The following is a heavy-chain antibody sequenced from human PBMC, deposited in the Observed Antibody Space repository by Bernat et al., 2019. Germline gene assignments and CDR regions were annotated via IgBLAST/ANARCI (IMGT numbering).Heavy chain of an antibody. CDR2: IWYDGSTK. J-gene: IGHJ4*02. CDR3: ARGHDKKDDIWPSNYTNVDS. CDR1: GFTFSTYG. Sequence: QVQLVQSGGGVVQPGRSLRLSCAASGFTFSTYGMHWVRQAPGEGLEWVAVIWYDGSTKYYGDSGKGRFTISRDKSKNTLYLQMNSLRVEDTAVYYCARGHDKKDDIWPSNYTNVDSWGQGTLVTVSS. D-gene: IGHD3/OR15-3a*01. V-gene: IGHV3-33*01.